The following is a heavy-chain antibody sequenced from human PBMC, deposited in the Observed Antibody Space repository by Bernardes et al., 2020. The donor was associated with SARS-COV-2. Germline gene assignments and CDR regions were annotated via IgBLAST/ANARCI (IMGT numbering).Heavy chain of an antibody. J-gene: IGHJ3*02. CDR2: IYWDDDK. CDR3: AHRRVFGLDDAFDI. V-gene: IGHV2-5*02. D-gene: IGHD1-1*01. CDR1: GFSLSTRGVG. Sequence: SGPTLVKPTQTLTLTCTFSGFSLSTRGVGVGWIRQPPGKALEWLALIYWDDDKRYRPYLKSRLTITKDTSKNQVVLTMTNMDPVDTATYYCAHRRVFGLDDAFDIWGQGTMVTVSS.